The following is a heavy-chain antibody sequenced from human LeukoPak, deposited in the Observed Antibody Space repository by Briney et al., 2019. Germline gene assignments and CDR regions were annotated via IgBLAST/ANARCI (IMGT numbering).Heavy chain of an antibody. J-gene: IGHJ4*02. CDR3: ARDLDYGSGDY. V-gene: IGHV3-21*01. CDR2: ITSSSSYI. D-gene: IGHD3-10*01. Sequence: PGGSLRLSCAASGFTFSTYNMNWVRQAPGKGLEWVSSITSSSSYIYYADSVKGRFTISRDNAENSLYLQMNSLRAEDTAVYYCARDLDYGSGDYWGQGTLVTVSS. CDR1: GFTFSTYN.